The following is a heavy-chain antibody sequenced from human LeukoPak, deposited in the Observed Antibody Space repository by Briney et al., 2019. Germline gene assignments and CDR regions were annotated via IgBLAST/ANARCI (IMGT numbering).Heavy chain of an antibody. J-gene: IGHJ5*02. Sequence: GGSLRLSCAASGYTFSSHGIHWVRQAPGKGLEWVAVVWYDGRNRDYADSVKGRFTISKDNSNNMVFLQMDRLRAEDTAVYYCARLWGGNGYSGGSLNLWGQGILVTVSS. CDR1: GYTFSSHG. D-gene: IGHD3-16*01. V-gene: IGHV3-33*01. CDR2: VWYDGRNR. CDR3: ARLWGGNGYSGGSLNL.